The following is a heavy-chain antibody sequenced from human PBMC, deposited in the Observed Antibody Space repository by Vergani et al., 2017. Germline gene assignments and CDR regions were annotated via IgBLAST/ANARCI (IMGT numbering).Heavy chain of an antibody. V-gene: IGHV1-18*04. CDR3: ARDGTYYYGSGNFYLFDY. CDR1: GYTFFNYG. J-gene: IGHJ4*02. Sequence: QVQLVQSGPEVKRPGASVKVSCKTSGYTFFNYGVNWIRRAPGQGFDWLGWIRADTGDTKYSERLQDRVTLTTDSSTNTAYMELRSLKSDDTAVYYCARDGTYYYGSGNFYLFDYWGQGTLVTVSS. D-gene: IGHD3-10*01. CDR2: IRADTGDT.